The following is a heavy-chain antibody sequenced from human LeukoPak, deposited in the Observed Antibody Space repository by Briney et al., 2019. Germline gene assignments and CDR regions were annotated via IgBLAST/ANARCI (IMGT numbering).Heavy chain of an antibody. CDR3: VRGSFGPDI. J-gene: IGHJ3*02. CDR2: INNDGGDT. D-gene: IGHD3/OR15-3a*01. CDR1: GFTFNSHW. Sequence: GGSLRPSCAASGFTFNSHWMHWVRQAPGKGLVWVSRINNDGGDTIYADSVKGRFSISRDNAKNTLYLQMNSLRAEDTAVYYCVRGSFGPDIWGQGTMVTVSS. V-gene: IGHV3-74*01.